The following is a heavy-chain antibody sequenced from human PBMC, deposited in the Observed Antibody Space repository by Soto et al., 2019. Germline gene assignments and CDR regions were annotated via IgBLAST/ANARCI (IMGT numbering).Heavy chain of an antibody. Sequence: GGSLRLSCAASGFTFSSYAMSWVRQAPGKGLEWVSAISGSGGSTYYADSVKGRFTISSDNSKNTRYLQMNSLRAEDTAVYYCAKDSPEDIVVVVAADPRGFNDYWGQGTLVTVSS. CDR2: ISGSGGST. J-gene: IGHJ4*02. D-gene: IGHD2-15*01. V-gene: IGHV3-23*01. CDR1: GFTFSSYA. CDR3: AKDSPEDIVVVVAADPRGFNDY.